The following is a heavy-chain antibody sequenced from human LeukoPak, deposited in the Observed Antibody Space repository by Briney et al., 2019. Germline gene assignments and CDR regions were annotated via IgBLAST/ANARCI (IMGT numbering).Heavy chain of an antibody. D-gene: IGHD2-2*01. CDR2: ISSSSSTI. CDR1: GFTFSSYS. CDR3: ATAIVVVPAATHDDY. J-gene: IGHJ4*02. Sequence: GGPLRLSCAASGFTFSSYSMNWVRQAPGKGLEWVSYISSSSSTIYYADSVKGRFTISRDNAKNSLYLQMNSLRAEDTAVYYCATAIVVVPAATHDDYWGQGTLVTVSS. V-gene: IGHV3-48*01.